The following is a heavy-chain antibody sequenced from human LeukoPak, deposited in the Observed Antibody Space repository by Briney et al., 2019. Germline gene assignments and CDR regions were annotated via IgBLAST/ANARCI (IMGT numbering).Heavy chain of an antibody. CDR2: MNPNSGNT. CDR1: GYTFTSYG. D-gene: IGHD1-14*01. Sequence: ASVKVSCKASGYTFTSYGISWVRQATGQGLEWMGWMNPNSGNTGYAQKFQGRVTMTRNTSISTAYMELSSLRSEGTAVYYCARHPRPRAFDIWGQGTMVTVSS. CDR3: ARHPRPRAFDI. J-gene: IGHJ3*02. V-gene: IGHV1-8*02.